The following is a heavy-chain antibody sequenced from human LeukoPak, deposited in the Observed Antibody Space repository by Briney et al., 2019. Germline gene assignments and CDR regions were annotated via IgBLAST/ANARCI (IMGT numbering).Heavy chain of an antibody. CDR1: GFAFSSYG. Sequence: PGGSLRLSCAASGFAFSSYGVNWVRQAPGKGLEWVSSISSSSSYIYYADSVKGRFTISRDNAKNSLYLQMNSLRAEDTAVYYCARDEEQWLVRVYYYYGMDVWGQGTTVTVSS. V-gene: IGHV3-21*01. D-gene: IGHD6-19*01. CDR3: ARDEEQWLVRVYYYYGMDV. CDR2: ISSSSSYI. J-gene: IGHJ6*02.